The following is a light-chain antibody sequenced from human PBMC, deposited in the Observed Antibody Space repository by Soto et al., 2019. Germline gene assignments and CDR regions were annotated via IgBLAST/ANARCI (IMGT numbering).Light chain of an antibody. V-gene: IGKV3-20*01. CDR2: GAS. CDR1: QRVSSNF. Sequence: EIVLTQSPGTLSLSPGERATLPSRASQRVSSNFLAWYQQKPGQAPRLLIYGASSRATGIPDRFSGSGSGTDFTLTISRLDPEDFAVYYCQQYGSSPRTFGQGTKVEI. CDR3: QQYGSSPRT. J-gene: IGKJ1*01.